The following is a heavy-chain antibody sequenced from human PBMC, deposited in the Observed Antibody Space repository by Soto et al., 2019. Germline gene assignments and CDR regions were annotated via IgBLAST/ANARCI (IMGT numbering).Heavy chain of an antibody. V-gene: IGHV5-51*01. CDR1: GYRFTTYW. Sequence: GESLKISCKGSGYRFTTYWIAWVRQMPGKGLEWMGIIYPGDSDTRYSPSFQGQVTISADKSINTAYLQWSSLKASDTAMYYCARTQAIGDDAFDIWGQGKMVTVSS. CDR3: ARTQAIGDDAFDI. CDR2: IYPGDSDT. J-gene: IGHJ3*02. D-gene: IGHD3-3*01.